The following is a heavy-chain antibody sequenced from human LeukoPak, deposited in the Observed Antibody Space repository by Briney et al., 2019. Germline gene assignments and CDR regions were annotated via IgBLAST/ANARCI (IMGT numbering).Heavy chain of an antibody. CDR1: GFTFSSYA. J-gene: IGHJ4*02. Sequence: GGSLRLSCAASGFTFSSYAMSWVRQAPGKGLEWVSVISGSGGYTYYADSVKGRFTISRDNAKNSLYLQMNSLRDEDTAVYYCARRFDSWGQGTLVTVSS. CDR3: ARRFDS. V-gene: IGHV3-23*01. CDR2: ISGSGGYT.